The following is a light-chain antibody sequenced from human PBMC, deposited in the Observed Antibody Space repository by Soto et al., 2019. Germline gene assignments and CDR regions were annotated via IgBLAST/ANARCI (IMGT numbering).Light chain of an antibody. CDR2: GAS. J-gene: IGKJ4*01. CDR1: QGIRDD. Sequence: IQMTQSPSSLSAYVGDRVTITCRASQGIRDDLGWYQQKPGRAPRLLIYGASSLQSGVPSRFSGSGYGTEFTLNISSLQPEDFATYFCLKDYNYPLTFGRGTRVEIK. V-gene: IGKV1-6*02. CDR3: LKDYNYPLT.